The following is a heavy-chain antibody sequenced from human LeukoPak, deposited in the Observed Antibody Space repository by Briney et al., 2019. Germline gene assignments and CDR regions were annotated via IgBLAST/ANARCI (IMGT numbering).Heavy chain of an antibody. CDR3: ARSSFGKWKTYYYYGMDV. D-gene: IGHD1-1*01. CDR2: IYPGDSDT. CDR1: GYSFTSYW. Sequence: GESLKISCKGSGYSFTSYWIGWVRQMPGKGLEWMGIIYPGDSDTRYSPSFQGQVTISADKSISTAYLQWSSLKASDTAMYYCARSSFGKWKTYYYYGMDVWGQGTTVTVSS. J-gene: IGHJ6*02. V-gene: IGHV5-51*01.